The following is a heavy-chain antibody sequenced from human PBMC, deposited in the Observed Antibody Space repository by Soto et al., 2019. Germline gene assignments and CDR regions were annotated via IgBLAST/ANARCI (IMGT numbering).Heavy chain of an antibody. CDR1: GFTFDDYA. CDR3: VKDSYADFHRVLSTAEYFFDY. V-gene: IGHV3-9*01. CDR2: ITWNSGKI. D-gene: IGHD2-15*01. J-gene: IGHJ4*01. Sequence: GGSLRLSCTASGFTFDDYAMHWVRQGPGRGLEWVSGITWNSGKIAYADSVKGRFTIARDDDNNSLYLQMNSLRPEDTALYYCVKDSYADFHRVLSTAEYFFDYWGHGTLVTVAS.